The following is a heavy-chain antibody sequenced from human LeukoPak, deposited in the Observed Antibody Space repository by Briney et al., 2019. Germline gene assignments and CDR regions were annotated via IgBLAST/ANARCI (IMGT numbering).Heavy chain of an antibody. V-gene: IGHV3-48*03. Sequence: GGSLRLSCAASGFTFSSYEMNWVRQAPGKGLEWVSYISSSGSTIYYADSVKGRSTISRDNAKNSLYLQMNSLRAEDTAVYYCASVPMVRGVYWGQGTLVTVSS. D-gene: IGHD3-10*01. J-gene: IGHJ4*02. CDR3: ASVPMVRGVY. CDR1: GFTFSSYE. CDR2: ISSSGSTI.